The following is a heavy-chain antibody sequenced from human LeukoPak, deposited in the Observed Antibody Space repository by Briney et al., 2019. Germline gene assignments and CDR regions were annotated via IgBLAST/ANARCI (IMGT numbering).Heavy chain of an antibody. CDR3: ARGGWSGYSL. V-gene: IGHV3-53*01. J-gene: IGHJ4*02. D-gene: IGHD3-3*01. CDR2: LHSAGNT. CDR1: GFTVSSNH. Sequence: PGVSLRLSCAASGFTVSSNHMNWVRQAPGKGLEWVSLLHSAGNTNYADSVKGRFTISRDNSKNTLYLQMNSLRVEDTAVYYCARGGWSGYSLWGQGTLVTVSS.